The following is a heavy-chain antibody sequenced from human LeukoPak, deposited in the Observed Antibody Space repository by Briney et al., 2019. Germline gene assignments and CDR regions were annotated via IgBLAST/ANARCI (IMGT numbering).Heavy chain of an antibody. V-gene: IGHV3-74*01. CDR3: ARAGPAGVYNSFDY. Sequence: TGGSLRLSCAASGFTFSRYWMHWVRQAPGKELVWVSRINSDGSGTTYADSVKGRFTISRDNAKNTLYLQMNSLRAEDTAVYYCARAGPAGVYNSFDYWGQGTLVTVSS. CDR2: INSDGSGT. CDR1: GFTFSRYW. D-gene: IGHD5-24*01. J-gene: IGHJ4*02.